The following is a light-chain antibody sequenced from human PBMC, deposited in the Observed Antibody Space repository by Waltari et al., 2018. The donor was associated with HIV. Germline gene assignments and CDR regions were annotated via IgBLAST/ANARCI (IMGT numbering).Light chain of an antibody. CDR2: EVS. CDR3: CSYAGSYTRV. Sequence: QSALTQPPSVSGSPGQSVTISCTGTSRDFGPYNYVSWYQHHPGKAPKVIISEVSKRPSGVPDRFSGSKSGNTASLTISGLQAEDEADYYCCSYAGSYTRVFGGGTKLTVL. V-gene: IGLV2-11*01. CDR1: SRDFGPYNY. J-gene: IGLJ3*02.